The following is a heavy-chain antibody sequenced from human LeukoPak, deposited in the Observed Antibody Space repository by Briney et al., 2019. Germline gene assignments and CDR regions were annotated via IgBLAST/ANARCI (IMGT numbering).Heavy chain of an antibody. J-gene: IGHJ6*03. Sequence: SETLSLTCTVSGGSISSRSYYWGWIRQPPGKGLEWIGSIYYSGSTYYNPSLKSRVTISVDTSKNQFSLKLSSVTAADTAVYYCARGGYSSSWYGPTSDYYYMDVWGKGTTVTVSS. V-gene: IGHV4-39*07. D-gene: IGHD6-13*01. CDR3: ARGGYSSSWYGPTSDYYYMDV. CDR2: IYYSGST. CDR1: GGSISSRSYY.